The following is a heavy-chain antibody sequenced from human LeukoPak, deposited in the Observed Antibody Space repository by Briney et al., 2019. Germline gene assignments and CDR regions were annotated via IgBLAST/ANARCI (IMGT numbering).Heavy chain of an antibody. D-gene: IGHD6-19*01. V-gene: IGHV1-2*02. CDR3: ARAPRGLYSGKIDY. Sequence: ASVKVSCKASGYTFTAYYIHWVRQAPGQGLEWMGWINANSGGTDYAQKFQGRVTMTRDTSLTTAYMELGRLKSDDTAVYYCARAPRGLYSGKIDYWGQGTLVTVSS. J-gene: IGHJ4*02. CDR1: GYTFTAYY. CDR2: INANSGGT.